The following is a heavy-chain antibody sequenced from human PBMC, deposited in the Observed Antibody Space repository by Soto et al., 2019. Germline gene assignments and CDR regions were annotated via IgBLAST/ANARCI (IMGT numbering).Heavy chain of an antibody. Sequence: QVQLVQSGAEVKKPGASVKVSCKASGYTFTSYDINWVRQATGQGLEWLGWMNPHSGNTGYAQKFQGRVTMTRNTSRSTAYRELSSLRAEDTAGDDCARVWGDIVVGPAAMPGGNYYYDGMDGWGQGTTVTVSS. CDR1: GYTFTSYD. CDR3: ARVWGDIVVGPAAMPGGNYYYDGMDG. V-gene: IGHV1-8*01. CDR2: MNPHSGNT. D-gene: IGHD2-2*01. J-gene: IGHJ6*02.